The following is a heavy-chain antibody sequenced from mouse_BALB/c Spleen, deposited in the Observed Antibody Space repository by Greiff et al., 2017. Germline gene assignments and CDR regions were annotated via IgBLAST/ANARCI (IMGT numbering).Heavy chain of an antibody. D-gene: IGHD2-14*01. CDR3: ARGEVRRYYAMDY. CDR2: ISSGGSYT. V-gene: IGHV5-9-4*01. CDR1: GFTFSSYA. J-gene: IGHJ4*01. Sequence: EVQVVESGGGLVKPGGSLKLSCAASGFTFSSYAMSWVRQSPEKRLEWVAEISSGGSYTYYPDTVTGRFTISRDNAKNTLYLEMSSLRSEDTAMYYCARGEVRRYYAMDYWGQGTSVTVSS.